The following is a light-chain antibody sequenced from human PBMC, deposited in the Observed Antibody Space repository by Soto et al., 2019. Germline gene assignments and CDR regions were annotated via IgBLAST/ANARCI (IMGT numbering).Light chain of an antibody. V-gene: IGLV2-14*03. CDR2: GXX. Sequence: QSALTQPASVSGSPGQSITISCTGTSGDIGSYNRVSWYQERPWKARKLIIYGXXFRPSGVSNRFSGSKSGNTASLTISGLQAEDEADYYCSSYTSSTSYVFGTGTKVTVL. J-gene: IGLJ1*01. CDR1: SGDIGSYNR. CDR3: SSYTSSTSYV.